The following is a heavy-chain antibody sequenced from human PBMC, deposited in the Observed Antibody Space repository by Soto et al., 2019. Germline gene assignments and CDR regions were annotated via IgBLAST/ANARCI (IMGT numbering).Heavy chain of an antibody. CDR3: ARQGDSHWTPFDY. V-gene: IGHV4-59*08. CDR1: GGSVRSYY. D-gene: IGHD1-1*01. Sequence: SGRLSISCSGSGGSVRSYYWSWIRQPPGKGLEWIGYIYYSGSTNYNPSLKSRVTISVDTSKNQFSLKLSSVTAADTAVYYCARQGDSHWTPFDYWGQGTLVNVSS. J-gene: IGHJ4*02. CDR2: IYYSGST.